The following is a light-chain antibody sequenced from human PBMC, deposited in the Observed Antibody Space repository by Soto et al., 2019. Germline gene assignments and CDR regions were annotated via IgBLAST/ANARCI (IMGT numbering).Light chain of an antibody. CDR2: DAS. CDR1: QSVSSY. Sequence: EIVLTQSPGTLSLSPGERATLSCRASQSVSSYLAWYQQKPGQAPRLLIYDASNRATGIPARFSGSGSGTDFTLTIRSLEPEDFAVYYCQQRSNWLLTFGGGTKVEIK. V-gene: IGKV3-11*01. CDR3: QQRSNWLLT. J-gene: IGKJ4*01.